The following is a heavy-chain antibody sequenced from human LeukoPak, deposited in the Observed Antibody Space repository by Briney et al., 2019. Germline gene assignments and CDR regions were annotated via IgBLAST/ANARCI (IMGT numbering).Heavy chain of an antibody. CDR3: ARSSRVLDAFDI. CDR1: GYTFTSYY. V-gene: IGHV1-46*01. J-gene: IGHJ3*02. CDR2: INPSGGST. Sequence: GASVKVSCKASGYTFTSYYMHWVRQAPGQGLEWMGIINPSGGSTSYAQKFQGRVTMTRDTSTSTVYMELSSLRSEDTAVNYCARSSRVLDAFDIWGQGTMVTVSS. D-gene: IGHD2-8*02.